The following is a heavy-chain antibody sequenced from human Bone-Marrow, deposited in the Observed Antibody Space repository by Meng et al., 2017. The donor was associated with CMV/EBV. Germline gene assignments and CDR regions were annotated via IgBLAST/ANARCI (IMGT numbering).Heavy chain of an antibody. CDR1: GFTFTSYW. CDR3: ATSPFWDNIKPERYSDY. CDR2: INSDGRST. Sequence: GGSLRLSCAASGFTFTSYWMHWVRQVPGKGLVWVSRINSDGRSTNYADSVKGRFTISRDNARNTLYLQMNSLRAEDTAVYYCATSPFWDNIKPERYSDYWGQGTLVTVSS. J-gene: IGHJ4*02. D-gene: IGHD2/OR15-2a*01. V-gene: IGHV3-74*01.